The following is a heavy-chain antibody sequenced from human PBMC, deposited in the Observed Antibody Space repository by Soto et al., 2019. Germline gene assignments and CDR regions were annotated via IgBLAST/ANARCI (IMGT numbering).Heavy chain of an antibody. CDR2: IFDSGST. CDR3: AREILPLTNDWYFDL. J-gene: IGHJ2*01. CDR1: GGSISGGVDS. D-gene: IGHD2-8*01. Sequence: QVQLHESGPGLVKPSETLSLTCTVSGGSISGGVDSWSWIRQPPGKGLEWIGHIFDSGSTYYNPSLKSRLTISVDTSKNQFSLRLSSVTAADTAVYYCAREILPLTNDWYFDLWGRGTLVTVSS. V-gene: IGHV4-30-4*01.